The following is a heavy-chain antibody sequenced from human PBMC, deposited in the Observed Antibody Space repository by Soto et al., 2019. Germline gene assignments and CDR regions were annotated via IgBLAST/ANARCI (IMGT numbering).Heavy chain of an antibody. CDR2: ISYDGSNK. Sequence: QVQLVESGGGVVQPGRSLRLSCAASGFTFSSYGMHWVRQAPGKGLEWVAVISYDGSNKYYADSVKGRFTISRDNSKYTLYLEMKGLRAEGRVVYYCANGGGETFGYWGQGTLVAVSS. CDR3: ANGGGETFGY. J-gene: IGHJ4*02. D-gene: IGHD3-16*01. V-gene: IGHV3-30*18. CDR1: GFTFSSYG.